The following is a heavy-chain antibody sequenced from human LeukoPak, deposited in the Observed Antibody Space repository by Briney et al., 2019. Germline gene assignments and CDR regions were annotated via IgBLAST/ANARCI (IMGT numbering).Heavy chain of an antibody. J-gene: IGHJ6*02. Sequence: GGSLRLSCAASGFTFSGSAMHWVRQVPGKGLEWVAVISYDGSNKYFADSVKGRFTISRDNSENTLYLQMNSLRAEDTAVYYCAKEEEIFGVSYYGMDVWGQGTTVTVSS. D-gene: IGHD3-3*01. V-gene: IGHV3-30*04. CDR1: GFTFSGSA. CDR3: AKEEEIFGVSYYGMDV. CDR2: ISYDGSNK.